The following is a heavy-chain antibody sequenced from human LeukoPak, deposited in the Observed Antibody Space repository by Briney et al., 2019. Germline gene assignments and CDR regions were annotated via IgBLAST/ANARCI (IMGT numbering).Heavy chain of an antibody. V-gene: IGHV1-18*01. Sequence: ASVKVSCKASGYTFTSYGISWVRQAPGQGLEWMGWIGAYNGNTNYAQKLQGRVTMTTDTSTSTAYMELRSLRSDDTAVYYCASTYDILTGSHLIFDYWGQGALVTVSS. CDR1: GYTFTSYG. D-gene: IGHD3-9*01. CDR2: IGAYNGNT. CDR3: ASTYDILTGSHLIFDY. J-gene: IGHJ4*02.